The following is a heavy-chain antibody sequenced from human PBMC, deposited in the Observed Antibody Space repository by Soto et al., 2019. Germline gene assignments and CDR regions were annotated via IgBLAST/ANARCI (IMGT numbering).Heavy chain of an antibody. V-gene: IGHV3-48*03. D-gene: IGHD2-15*01. CDR2: ISSSGSTI. CDR3: ARPLKYCSGGSCYSEHYFDY. Sequence: GGSLRLACAASGFTFSIYEMNWVRHAPGKGLEWVSYISSSGSTIYYADSVKGRFTISRDNAKNSLYLQMNSLRAEDTAVYYCARPLKYCSGGSCYSEHYFDYWGQATLVTVSS. J-gene: IGHJ4*02. CDR1: GFTFSIYE.